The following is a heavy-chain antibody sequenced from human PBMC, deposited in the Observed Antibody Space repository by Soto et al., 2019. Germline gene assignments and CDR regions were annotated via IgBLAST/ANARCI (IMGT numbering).Heavy chain of an antibody. Sequence: SETLSLTCTVSGGSISSYYWSWIRQPPGKGLEWIGYIYYSGSTYYNPSLKSRVTMSVDTSKNQFSLKLSSVTAADTAVYYCARHDYGDYGRWYFDYWGPGTLVTVSS. V-gene: IGHV4-59*08. J-gene: IGHJ4*02. CDR2: IYYSGST. CDR3: ARHDYGDYGRWYFDY. CDR1: GGSISSYY. D-gene: IGHD4-17*01.